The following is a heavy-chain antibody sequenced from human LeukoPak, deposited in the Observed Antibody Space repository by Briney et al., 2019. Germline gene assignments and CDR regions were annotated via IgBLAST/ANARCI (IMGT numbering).Heavy chain of an antibody. Sequence: ASATISCKASGYTFTSYGISWVRQAPGQGLEWMGWISAYNGNTNYAQKLQGRVTMTTDTSTSTAYMELRSLRSDDTAVYYCARALFYYGSGRSWFDPWGQGTLVTVSS. J-gene: IGHJ5*02. V-gene: IGHV1-18*01. CDR2: ISAYNGNT. CDR1: GYTFTSYG. D-gene: IGHD3-10*01. CDR3: ARALFYYGSGRSWFDP.